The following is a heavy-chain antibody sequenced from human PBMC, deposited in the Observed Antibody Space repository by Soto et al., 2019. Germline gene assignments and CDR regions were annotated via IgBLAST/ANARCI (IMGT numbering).Heavy chain of an antibody. Sequence: SVKVSCKASGGTFSSYAISWVRQAPGQGLEWMGGIIPIFGTANYAQKFQGRVTITADESTSTAYMELSSLRSEDTAVYYCARGIADGGYYYYYGMDVWGQGTTVTVSS. J-gene: IGHJ6*02. CDR1: GGTFSSYA. D-gene: IGHD6-13*01. V-gene: IGHV1-69*13. CDR3: ARGIADGGYYYYYGMDV. CDR2: IIPIFGTA.